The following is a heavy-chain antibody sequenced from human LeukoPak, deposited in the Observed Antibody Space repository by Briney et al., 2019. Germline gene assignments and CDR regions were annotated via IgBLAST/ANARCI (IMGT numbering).Heavy chain of an antibody. CDR2: ISAYNGNT. J-gene: IGHJ6*02. CDR3: ARERQADYGDYSLPLYYGMDV. V-gene: IGHV1-18*01. Sequence: GESLRVSCKASGYTFTSYGISWVRQAPGQGLEWMGWISAYNGNTIYAQKLQGRVTMTTDTSTSTAYMELRSLRSDDTAVYYCARERQADYGDYSLPLYYGMDVWGQGTTVTVSS. D-gene: IGHD4-17*01. CDR1: GYTFTSYG.